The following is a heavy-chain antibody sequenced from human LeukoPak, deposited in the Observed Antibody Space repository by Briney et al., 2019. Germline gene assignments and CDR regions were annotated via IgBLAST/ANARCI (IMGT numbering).Heavy chain of an antibody. Sequence: PGGSLRLSCVASGFTFSISWVTWVRQAPGKGLEWVAVISYDGSNKYYADSVKGRFTISRNNSKNTLYLQMNSLRAEDTAVYYCAREREGLQWELLVFGYWGQGTLVTVSS. CDR1: GFTFSISW. J-gene: IGHJ4*02. D-gene: IGHD1-26*01. V-gene: IGHV3-30*03. CDR2: ISYDGSNK. CDR3: AREREGLQWELLVFGY.